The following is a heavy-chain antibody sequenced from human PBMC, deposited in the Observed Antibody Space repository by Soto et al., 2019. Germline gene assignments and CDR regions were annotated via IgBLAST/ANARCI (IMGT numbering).Heavy chain of an antibody. V-gene: IGHV4-31*03. CDR2: IYVTGAV. J-gene: IGHJ5*02. CDR1: GAALNSGNYY. CDR3: ARLRIATNNYKWLDP. Sequence: SETLSLTCSVSGAALNSGNYYWSWIRQVPGKGLEWIGHIYVTGAVDYNPSLRDRITISQDTSERQFSLNLRLVTAADTAVYYCARLRIATNNYKWLDPWSQGTLVTVSS. D-gene: IGHD2-21*01.